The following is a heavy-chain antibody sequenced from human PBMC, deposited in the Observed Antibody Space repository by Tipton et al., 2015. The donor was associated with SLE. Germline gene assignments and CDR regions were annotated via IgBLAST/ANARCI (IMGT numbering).Heavy chain of an antibody. Sequence: SLRLSCAASGFTFSSYGMHWVRQAPGKGLEWVAVISYDGSNKYYADSVKGRFTISRDNSKNTLYLQMNSLRAEDTAVYYCARDRGLPSSAFDIWGQGTMVTVSS. CDR3: ARDRGLPSSAFDI. CDR1: GFTFSSYG. J-gene: IGHJ3*02. V-gene: IGHV3-30*19. CDR2: ISYDGSNK. D-gene: IGHD3/OR15-3a*01.